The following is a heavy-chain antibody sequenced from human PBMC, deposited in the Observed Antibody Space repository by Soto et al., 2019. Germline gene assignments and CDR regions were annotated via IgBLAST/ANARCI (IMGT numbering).Heavy chain of an antibody. CDR2: IYYSGST. CDR3: ASFIAARSLSAFDI. V-gene: IGHV4-61*01. Sequence: RSLTCTVPGGSVSSGSYYWSWIRQPPGKGLEWIGYIYYSGSTNYNPSLKSRVTISVDTSKNQFSLKLSSVTAADTAVYYCASFIAARSLSAFDIWGQGTMVTVSS. J-gene: IGHJ3*02. CDR1: GGSVSSGSYY. D-gene: IGHD6-6*01.